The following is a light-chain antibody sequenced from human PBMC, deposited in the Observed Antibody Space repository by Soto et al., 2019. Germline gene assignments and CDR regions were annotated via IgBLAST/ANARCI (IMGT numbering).Light chain of an antibody. CDR2: DVS. CDR3: MSYTTTSSFV. Sequence: QSALTQPASMSGSPGQSITISCTGTRSDIGTYNYLSWYQQHPGKAPRLVISDVSNRPSGVSNRFSGSKSGNTASLTITGLQSADEADYYCMSYTTTSSFVFGSGTKLTVL. V-gene: IGLV2-14*03. CDR1: RSDIGTYNY. J-gene: IGLJ1*01.